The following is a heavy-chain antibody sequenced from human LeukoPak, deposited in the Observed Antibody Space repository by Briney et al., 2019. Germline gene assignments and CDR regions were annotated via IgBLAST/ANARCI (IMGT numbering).Heavy chain of an antibody. CDR2: ISAYNGNT. Sequence: AASVKVSCKASGYTFTSYGISWVRQAPGQGLEWMGWISAYNGNTNYAQKLQGRVTMTTDTSTSTAYMELRSPRSDDTAVYYCARVLFRAAAGTDGAFDIWGQGTMVTVSS. D-gene: IGHD6-13*01. CDR1: GYTFTSYG. V-gene: IGHV1-18*01. CDR3: ARVLFRAAAGTDGAFDI. J-gene: IGHJ3*02.